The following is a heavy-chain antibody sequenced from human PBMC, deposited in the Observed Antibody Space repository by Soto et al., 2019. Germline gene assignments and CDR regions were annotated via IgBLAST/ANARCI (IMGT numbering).Heavy chain of an antibody. J-gene: IGHJ4*02. D-gene: IGHD3-22*01. Sequence: ASVKVSCKTSGHTLINYYMHWVRQAPGQGLDWLGKIDPSGNGTSYAERFQGRITLTSDTSTKTVYVELSSLRSEDTAIYYCAINYYDSSGYLYWGQGTMVTVSS. V-gene: IGHV1-46*01. CDR1: GHTLINYY. CDR3: AINYYDSSGYLY. CDR2: IDPSGNGT.